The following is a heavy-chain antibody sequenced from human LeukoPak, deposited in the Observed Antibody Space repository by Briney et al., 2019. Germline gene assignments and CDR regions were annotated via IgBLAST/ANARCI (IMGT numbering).Heavy chain of an antibody. CDR2: ISRSGGST. Sequence: GGSLRLSCAASGFTFSSYAMNRVRQAPGKGPEWVSGISRSGGSTHYADSVKGRFSISRDNSKDTLHLQMNSLRAEDTAVYYCAKQSSGVVYWGQGILVTVSS. CDR3: AKQSSGVVY. J-gene: IGHJ4*02. V-gene: IGHV3-23*01. D-gene: IGHD3-3*01. CDR1: GFTFSSYA.